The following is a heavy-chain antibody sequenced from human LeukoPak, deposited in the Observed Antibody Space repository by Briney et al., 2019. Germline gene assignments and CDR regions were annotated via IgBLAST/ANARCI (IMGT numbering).Heavy chain of an antibody. V-gene: IGHV1-69*05. CDR1: GGTFSSYA. J-gene: IGHJ6*03. CDR2: IIPIFGTA. D-gene: IGHD3-16*01. CDR3: ARDSGGSYDYVWGSYANYYYYMDV. Sequence: SVKVSCKASGGTFSSYAISWVRQAPGQGLEWMGRIIPIFGTANYAQKFQGRVTITTDESTSTAYMELSSLRSEDTAVYYCARDSGGSYDYVWGSYANYYYYMDVWGKGTTVSVSS.